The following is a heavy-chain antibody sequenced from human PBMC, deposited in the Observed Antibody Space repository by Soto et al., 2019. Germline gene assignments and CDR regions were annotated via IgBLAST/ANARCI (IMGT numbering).Heavy chain of an antibody. CDR3: AKDYGVAGPTDDYGMDV. J-gene: IGHJ6*02. CDR1: GFTFSGYA. D-gene: IGHD2-15*01. V-gene: IGHV3-23*01. Sequence: GLSLRLSCAASGFTFSGYAISWIRQAPGKGLEWVSAISGSGGSTYYADSVKGRFTISRDNSKNTLYLQMNSLRAEDTAVYYCAKDYGVAGPTDDYGMDVWGQGTTVTVSS. CDR2: ISGSGGST.